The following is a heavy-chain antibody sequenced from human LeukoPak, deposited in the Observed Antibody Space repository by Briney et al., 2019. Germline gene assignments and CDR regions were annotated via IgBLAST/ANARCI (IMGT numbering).Heavy chain of an antibody. Sequence: XXSLRLSCAASGFTFSSYSMNWVRQAPGKGLEWVSSISSSSSYIYYADSVKGRFTISRENAKKSLYMQMNSLRAEETAVYYCARDNDTLPYYDFWSGYNYYFDYWGQGTLVTVSS. V-gene: IGHV3-21*01. CDR2: ISSSSSYI. CDR3: ARDNDTLPYYDFWSGYNYYFDY. J-gene: IGHJ4*02. CDR1: GFTFSSYS. D-gene: IGHD3-3*01.